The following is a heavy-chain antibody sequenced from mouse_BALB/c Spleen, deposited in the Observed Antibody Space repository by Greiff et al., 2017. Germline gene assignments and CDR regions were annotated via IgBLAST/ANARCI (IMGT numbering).Heavy chain of an antibody. J-gene: IGHJ4*01. CDR1: GYTFTSYW. Sequence: QVHVKQPGAELVKPGASVKMSCKASGYTFTSYWMHWVKQRPGQGLEWIGYINPSTGYTEYNQKFKDKATLTADKSSSTAYMQLSSLTSEDSAVYYCARRSLTGTGAMDYWGQGTSVTVSS. CDR3: ARRSLTGTGAMDY. D-gene: IGHD4-1*01. CDR2: INPSTGYT. V-gene: IGHV1S26*01.